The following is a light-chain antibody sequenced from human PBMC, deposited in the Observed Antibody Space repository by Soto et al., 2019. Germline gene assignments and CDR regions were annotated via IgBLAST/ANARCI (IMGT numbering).Light chain of an antibody. CDR3: QQRSNWPST. CDR2: DAS. V-gene: IGKV3-11*01. Sequence: EIVLTQSPATLSLSPGERAALSCRASQSVISYLAWYQQKPGQAPRLLIYDASKRAAGIPARFSGSGSGSDFNLTISSLEPEDFAVYFCQQRSNWPSTFGGGTKVEIK. CDR1: QSVISY. J-gene: IGKJ4*01.